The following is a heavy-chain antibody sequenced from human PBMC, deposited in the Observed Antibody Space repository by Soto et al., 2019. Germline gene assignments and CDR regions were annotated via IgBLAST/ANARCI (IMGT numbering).Heavy chain of an antibody. CDR1: GFTFSSYA. Sequence: GGSLRLSCAASGFTFSSYAMSWVRQAPGKGLEWVSAISGSGASTYYADSVKGRFTISRDNSKNTLYLQMNSLRAEDTAVYCCAHFDWFIDYWGQGTLVTVSS. V-gene: IGHV3-23*01. J-gene: IGHJ4*02. CDR3: AHFDWFIDY. D-gene: IGHD3-9*01. CDR2: ISGSGAST.